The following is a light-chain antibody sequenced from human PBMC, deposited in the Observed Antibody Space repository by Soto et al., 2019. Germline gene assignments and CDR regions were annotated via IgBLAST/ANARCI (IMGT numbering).Light chain of an antibody. J-gene: IGLJ2*01. V-gene: IGLV1-40*01. CDR3: QSYDSIVGAV. CDR2: GNT. CDR1: GSNIGAGFD. Sequence: QSVLTQPPSVSGAPGQRITISCTWAGSNIGAGFDVHWYQQLPGTVPKLLIYGNTNRPSGVPDRFSGSRSGASASLAITGLQVEDEANYYCQSYDSIVGAVFGGGTKLTVL.